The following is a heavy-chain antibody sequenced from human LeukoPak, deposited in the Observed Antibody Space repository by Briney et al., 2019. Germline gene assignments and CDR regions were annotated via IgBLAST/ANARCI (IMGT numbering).Heavy chain of an antibody. CDR1: GGPISSGGYY. V-gene: IGHV4-31*03. D-gene: IGHD3-9*01. CDR3: ARDNNDILTGYLWMGGFDP. Sequence: SETLSLTCTVSGGPISSGGYYWSWIRQHPGKGLEWIGYIYYSGRTYYNPSLKSRVTISVDTPKKQFSLKLSSVTAAATAVYYCARDNNDILTGYLWMGGFDPWGQGTLVTVSS. J-gene: IGHJ5*02. CDR2: IYYSGRT.